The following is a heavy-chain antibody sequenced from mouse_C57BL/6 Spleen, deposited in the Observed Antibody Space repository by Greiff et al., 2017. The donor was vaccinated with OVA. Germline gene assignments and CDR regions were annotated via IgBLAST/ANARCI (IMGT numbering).Heavy chain of an antibody. CDR2: IDPSDSYT. Sequence: VQLQQPGAELVKPGASVKLSCKASGYTFTSYWMQWVKQRPGQGLEWIGEIDPSDSYTNYNQKFKGKATLTVDTSSSTAYMQLSSLTSEDSAVYYCARRTYFDDWGQGTTLTVSS. CDR1: GYTFTSYW. CDR3: ARRTYFDD. J-gene: IGHJ2*01. V-gene: IGHV1-50*01.